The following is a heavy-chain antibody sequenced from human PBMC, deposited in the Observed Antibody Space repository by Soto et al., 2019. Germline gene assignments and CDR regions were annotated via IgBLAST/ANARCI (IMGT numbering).Heavy chain of an antibody. CDR1: GFTFRSYS. V-gene: IGHV3-48*02. CDR3: TRLMIVTGGEAFDI. D-gene: IGHD3-22*01. J-gene: IGHJ3*02. Sequence: GGSLRVSCAASGFTFRSYSMNWVRQARGKGLEWISYISSSSTTIYYGDSVRGRFTISRDNARNSLYLQMTNLRDEDTAVYSCTRLMIVTGGEAFDIWGRGTMVTVSS. CDR2: ISSSSTTI.